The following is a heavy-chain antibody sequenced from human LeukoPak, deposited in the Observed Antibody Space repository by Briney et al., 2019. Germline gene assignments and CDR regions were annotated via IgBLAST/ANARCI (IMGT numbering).Heavy chain of an antibody. CDR2: INAGNGNT. D-gene: IGHD2-2*02. J-gene: IGHJ4*02. V-gene: IGHV1-3*03. Sequence: ASVKVSCKASGYTFTSYAMHWVRQAPGQRLEWMGWINAGNGNTKYSQEFQGRVTITRDTSAGTAYMELSSLRSEDTAVYYCARGGGHCSSTSCYTPGIAAEGDWGQGTLVTVSS. CDR3: ARGGGHCSSTSCYTPGIAAEGD. CDR1: GYTFTSYA.